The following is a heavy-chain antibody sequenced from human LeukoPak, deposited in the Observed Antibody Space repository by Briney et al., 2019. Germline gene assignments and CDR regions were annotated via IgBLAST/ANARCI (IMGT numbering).Heavy chain of an antibody. CDR2: ISAYNGNT. D-gene: IGHD3-3*01. J-gene: IGHJ2*01. Sequence: GASVKVSCKASGYTFTSYGISWVRQAPGQGLEWMGWISAYNGNTNYAQKLQGRVTMTTDTSTSTAYMELRSLRSDDTAVYYCARDVSDFWSGYYIGSYWYFDLWGRGTLVTVSS. CDR1: GYTFTSYG. CDR3: ARDVSDFWSGYYIGSYWYFDL. V-gene: IGHV1-18*01.